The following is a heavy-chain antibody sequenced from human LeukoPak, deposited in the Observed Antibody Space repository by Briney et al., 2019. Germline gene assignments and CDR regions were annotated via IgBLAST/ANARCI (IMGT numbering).Heavy chain of an antibody. CDR3: ARSRSGSSLLAN. J-gene: IGHJ1*01. D-gene: IGHD1-26*01. CDR2: IISMYDTA. V-gene: IGHV1-69*13. Sequence: ASVKVSCKVYGGTFSIYAITWVRQAPGQGLEWMGGIISMYDTASYAEKFRGRVTVTADESTSTAYMEMTNLMSGDTAVYYCARSRSGSSLLANWAQGTLVTVSS. CDR1: GGTFSIYA.